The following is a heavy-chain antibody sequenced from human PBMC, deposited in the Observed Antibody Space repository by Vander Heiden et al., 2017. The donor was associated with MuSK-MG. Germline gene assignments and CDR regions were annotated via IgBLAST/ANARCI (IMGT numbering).Heavy chain of an antibody. CDR3: ATRYDILTGRGNFDY. J-gene: IGHJ4*02. CDR2: INHSGST. CDR1: GGSFSRYY. Sequence: QVQLQQWGAGLLKPSETLSLTCAVYGGSFSRYYWRWIRQPPGKGLEWIGEINHSGSTNYNPFLKSRITISVDTSKNQFSLKLSSVTAADTAVYYCATRYDILTGRGNFDYWGQGTLVTVSS. D-gene: IGHD3-9*01. V-gene: IGHV4-34*01.